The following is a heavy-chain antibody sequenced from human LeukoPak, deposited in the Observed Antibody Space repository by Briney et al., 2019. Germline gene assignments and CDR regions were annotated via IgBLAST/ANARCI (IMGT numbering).Heavy chain of an antibody. Sequence: GGSLRLSCAASGFRFSGYWMSWVRQAPGKGLEWVANIKQDGSEKYYVDSVKGRFTISRDNAKNSLYLQMNSLRAEDTAVYYCTRGLDILTGFDALDIWGQGTMVTVSS. V-gene: IGHV3-7*01. CDR2: IKQDGSEK. D-gene: IGHD3-9*01. CDR3: TRGLDILTGFDALDI. J-gene: IGHJ3*02. CDR1: GFRFSGYW.